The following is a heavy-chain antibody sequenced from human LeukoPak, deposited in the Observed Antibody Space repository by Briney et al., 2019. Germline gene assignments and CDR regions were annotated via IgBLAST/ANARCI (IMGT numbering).Heavy chain of an antibody. CDR1: GFTFSGSA. CDR3: TRPQYDSSGYYYAFDY. CDR2: IRSKANSYAT. V-gene: IGHV3-73*01. J-gene: IGHJ4*02. Sequence: GGSLRLSCAASGFTFSGSAMHWVRQASGKGLEWVGRIRSKANSYATAYAASVKGRFTISRDDSKNTAYLQMNSLKTEDTAVYYCTRPQYDSSGYYYAFDYWGQGTLVTVSS. D-gene: IGHD3-22*01.